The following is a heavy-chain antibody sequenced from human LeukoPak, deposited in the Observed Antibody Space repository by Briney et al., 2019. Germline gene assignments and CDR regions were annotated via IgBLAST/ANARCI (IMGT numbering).Heavy chain of an antibody. J-gene: IGHJ3*02. CDR2: IYYGGST. CDR1: GGSVSSYY. CDR3: ARVRLSGTYLDAFDI. Sequence: PSETLSLTRTVSGGSVSSYYWSWIRQPPGKGLEWIGYIYYGGSTNYNPSLKSRVTISVDTSKNQFSLKLNSITTADTAVYYCARVRLSGTYLDAFDIWGQGTMVTVSS. V-gene: IGHV4-59*02. D-gene: IGHD1-26*01.